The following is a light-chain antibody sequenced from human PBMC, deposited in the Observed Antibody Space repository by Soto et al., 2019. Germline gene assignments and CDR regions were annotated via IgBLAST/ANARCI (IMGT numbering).Light chain of an antibody. J-gene: IGKJ4*01. CDR2: DAS. V-gene: IGKV3-11*01. CDR1: QSVSSY. CDR3: LQRSNWPST. Sequence: EIVLTQSPATLSLSPGERATLSCRASQSVSSYLAWYQQKPGQAPRLLIYDASSRATGIPARFSGSGSKTDFTLTITSLEPEDFAVYYCLQRSNWPSTFGGGTKVEI.